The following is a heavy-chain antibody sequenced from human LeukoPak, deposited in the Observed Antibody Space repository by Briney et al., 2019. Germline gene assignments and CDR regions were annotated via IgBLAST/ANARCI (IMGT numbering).Heavy chain of an antibody. V-gene: IGHV3-23*01. CDR2: ISGSGGST. CDR1: GFTFSNYG. CDR3: AKRDGYNLDAFDI. D-gene: IGHD5-24*01. Sequence: GGSLRLSCVASGFTFSNYGMSWVRQAPGKGLEWVSAISGSGGSTYYADSVKGRFTISRDNSKNTLYLQMNSLRAEDTAVYYCAKRDGYNLDAFDIWGQGTMVTVSS. J-gene: IGHJ3*02.